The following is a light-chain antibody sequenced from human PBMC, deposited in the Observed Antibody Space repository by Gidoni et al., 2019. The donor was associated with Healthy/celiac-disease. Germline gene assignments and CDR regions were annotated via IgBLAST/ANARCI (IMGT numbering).Light chain of an antibody. Sequence: DIQMTQSPSSLSASVGDRVTITCRASQSISSYLNWYQQKPGKAPKLLLYAASSLQSGVPSRFSGSGSGTDFTLTISSLQPEDFATYYCQQSYSTPGGTFGPGTKVEIK. J-gene: IGKJ3*01. V-gene: IGKV1-39*01. CDR1: QSISSY. CDR2: AAS. CDR3: QQSYSTPGGT.